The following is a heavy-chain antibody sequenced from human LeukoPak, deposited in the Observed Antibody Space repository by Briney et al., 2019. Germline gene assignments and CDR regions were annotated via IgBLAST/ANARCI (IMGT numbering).Heavy chain of an antibody. CDR1: GFTFSSYA. V-gene: IGHV3-23*01. CDR3: AKQDSGSAAGTFDP. D-gene: IGHD6-13*01. J-gene: IGHJ5*02. CDR2: ISGSGGST. Sequence: GGSLRLSCAASGFTFSSYAMSWVRQAPGKGLEWVSAISGSGGSTYYADSVKGRFTISRDNSKNTLCLQMNGLRAEDTAVYYCAKQDSGSAAGTFDPWGQGTLVTVSS.